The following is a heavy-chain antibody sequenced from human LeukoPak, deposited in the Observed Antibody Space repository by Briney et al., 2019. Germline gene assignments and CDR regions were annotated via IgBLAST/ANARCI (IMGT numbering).Heavy chain of an antibody. CDR1: GFTFSDYY. J-gene: IGHJ4*02. D-gene: IGHD3-16*02. CDR3: ARDHLEYYDYVWGSYRPTKTFDY. Sequence: GGSLRLSCAASGFTFSDYYMSWIRQAPGKGLEWVSYISSSGSTIYYADSVKGGVTISRDNAKNSLYLQMNSLRAEDTAVYYCARDHLEYYDYVWGSYRPTKTFDYWGQGTLVTVSS. V-gene: IGHV3-11*01. CDR2: ISSSGSTI.